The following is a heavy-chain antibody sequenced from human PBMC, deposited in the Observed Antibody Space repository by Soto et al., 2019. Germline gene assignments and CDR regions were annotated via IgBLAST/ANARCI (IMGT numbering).Heavy chain of an antibody. CDR2: ISYSGST. V-gene: IGHV4-31*03. D-gene: IGHD2-2*01. J-gene: IGHJ4*02. CDR1: GGSISSGGYY. CDR3: ARSSTSANYFDY. Sequence: QVQLQESGPGLGKPSQTLSLTCTVSGGSISSGGYYWSWIRQHPGKGLEWIGYISYSGSTYYNPSLTSRVTISVDTSKNQFSLKLSSVTAADTAVYYCARSSTSANYFDYWGQGTLVTVSS.